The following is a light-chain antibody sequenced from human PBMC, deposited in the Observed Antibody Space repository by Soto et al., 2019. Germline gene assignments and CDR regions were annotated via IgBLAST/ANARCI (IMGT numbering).Light chain of an antibody. CDR1: SSDVGDYTY. CDR2: DVS. CDR3: CSYAGSYTLI. Sequence: QSALTQPRSVSGSPGQSVTISCTGTSSDVGDYTYVSWYQQHPGKAPKLMIYDVSKRPSGLPDRFSGSKSGNTASLTISGLQAEDEADYYCCSYAGSYTLIFGGGTKVTVL. J-gene: IGLJ2*01. V-gene: IGLV2-11*01.